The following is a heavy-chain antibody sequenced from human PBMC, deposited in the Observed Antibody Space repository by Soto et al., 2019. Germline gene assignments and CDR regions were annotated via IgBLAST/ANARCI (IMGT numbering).Heavy chain of an antibody. V-gene: IGHV1-46*01. CDR1: GYTITSYY. Sequence: ASVKVSCKASGYTITSYYMHWVRQAPGQGLEWMGIINPSGGSTSYAQKLQGRVTMTTDTSTSTAYMELRSLRSDDTAVYYCARERVIPDYWGQGTLVTVSS. D-gene: IGHD3-22*01. J-gene: IGHJ4*02. CDR3: ARERVIPDY. CDR2: INPSGGST.